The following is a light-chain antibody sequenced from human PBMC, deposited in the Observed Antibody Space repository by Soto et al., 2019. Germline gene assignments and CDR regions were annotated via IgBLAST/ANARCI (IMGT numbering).Light chain of an antibody. CDR3: QQLNSYPLT. CDR2: AAS. CDR1: QGISSY. J-gene: IGKJ4*01. V-gene: IGKV1-9*01. Sequence: IQLTQSPSSLSASVGDRVTITCRASQGISSYLAWYQQKPGKAPNLLIYAASTLQSGVPSRFSGSGSRTDFTLTISSLQPEDFATYYCQQLNSYPLTFGGGTKVEIK.